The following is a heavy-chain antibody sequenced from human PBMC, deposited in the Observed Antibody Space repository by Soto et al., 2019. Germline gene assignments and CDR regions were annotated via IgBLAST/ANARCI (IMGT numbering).Heavy chain of an antibody. D-gene: IGHD3-3*01. CDR1: GYTFTSYD. Sequence: APVKVSCKASGYTFTSYDINWVRQATGQGLEWMGWMNPNSGNTGYAQKFQGRVTMTRNTSISTAYMELSSLRSEDTAVYYCARGATGQYDFWSGYYPWYYYYGMDVWGQGTTVTVSS. V-gene: IGHV1-8*01. CDR3: ARGATGQYDFWSGYYPWYYYYGMDV. CDR2: MNPNSGNT. J-gene: IGHJ6*02.